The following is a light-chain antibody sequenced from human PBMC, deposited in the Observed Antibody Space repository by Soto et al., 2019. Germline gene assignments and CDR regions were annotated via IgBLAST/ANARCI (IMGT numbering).Light chain of an antibody. Sequence: ETVKTQSPATLSVSPGERATLSCRASQSVDTKLAWYQHKPGQAPRLLICGASTRATGIPARFSGSGSGTEFTLTISSLQSEDFAVYFCQQYNNWYTYGQGTKLEIK. CDR1: QSVDTK. CDR3: QQYNNWYT. CDR2: GAS. J-gene: IGKJ2*01. V-gene: IGKV3-15*01.